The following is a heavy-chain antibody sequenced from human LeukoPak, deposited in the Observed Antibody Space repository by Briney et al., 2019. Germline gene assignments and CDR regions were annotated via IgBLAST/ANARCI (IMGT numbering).Heavy chain of an antibody. CDR3: ARDLEQWLVLGGLFDY. J-gene: IGHJ4*02. CDR2: ISYDGSNK. V-gene: IGHV3-30-3*01. CDR1: GFTFSSYA. D-gene: IGHD6-19*01. Sequence: GGSLRLSCAASGFTFSSYAMHWVRQAPGKGLEWVAVISYDGSNKYYADSVKGRFTISRDNSKSTLSLQMNSLRAEDTAVYYCARDLEQWLVLGGLFDYWGQGTLVTVSS.